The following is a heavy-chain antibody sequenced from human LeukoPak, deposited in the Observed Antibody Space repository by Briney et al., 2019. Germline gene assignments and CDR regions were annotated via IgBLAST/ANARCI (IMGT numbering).Heavy chain of an antibody. CDR2: IYSDGTT. CDR1: GGSISSYY. J-gene: IGHJ3*02. CDR3: AKHRGSFFEAFDI. D-gene: IGHD1-26*01. Sequence: PSETLSLTCTVSGGSISSYYWSWIRQPAGQGLEWIGSIYSDGTTYYNPSLKSRVSISADTSKNHFSLWLSSVTAADIAVYYCAKHRGSFFEAFDIWGQGTAVSVSS. V-gene: IGHV4-59*05.